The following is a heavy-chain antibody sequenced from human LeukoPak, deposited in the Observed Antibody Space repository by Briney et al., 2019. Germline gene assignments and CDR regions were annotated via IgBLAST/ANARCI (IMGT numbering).Heavy chain of an antibody. J-gene: IGHJ4*02. CDR2: ISSSSSYI. D-gene: IGHD3-22*01. V-gene: IGHV3-21*01. CDR3: ARAAYDSSGYYWGFDY. CDR1: GFTFSSYS. Sequence: GGSLRLSCAASGFTFSSYSMNWVRQAPGKGLEWVSSISSSSSYIYYEDSVKGRFTISRDNAKKSLYLQMDSLRAEDTAVYYCARAAYDSSGYYWGFDYWGQGTLVTVSS.